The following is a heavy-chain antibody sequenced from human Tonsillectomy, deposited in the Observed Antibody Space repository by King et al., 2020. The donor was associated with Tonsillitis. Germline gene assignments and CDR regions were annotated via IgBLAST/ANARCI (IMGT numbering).Heavy chain of an antibody. Sequence: VQLVESGAEVKKPGASVKVSCKASGYTLTDYYMHWVRQAPGQGLERMGWINPNSGGTNYAQKLQGRVTMTRDTSIRTAHMEVSRLRSDDTAVYYCARDYWDGYNTGAFDIWGQGTMVTVSS. CDR3: ARDYWDGYNTGAFDI. V-gene: IGHV1-2*02. D-gene: IGHD5-24*01. CDR2: INPNSGGT. J-gene: IGHJ3*02. CDR1: GYTLTDYY.